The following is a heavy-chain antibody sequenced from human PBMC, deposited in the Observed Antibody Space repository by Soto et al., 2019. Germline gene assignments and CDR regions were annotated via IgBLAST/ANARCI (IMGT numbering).Heavy chain of an antibody. V-gene: IGHV3-23*01. J-gene: IGHJ4*02. CDR3: AKSGTGWYHFDY. CDR2: IHGSGADT. D-gene: IGHD6-19*01. CDR1: GFQFAPYP. Sequence: GSPSLPVPPSGFQFAPYPLTWSRKAPGKGLEWVSTIHGSGADTSYAASVKGRFTISRDNSKNTLHLQMNSLRDEDTAVYYCAKSGTGWYHFDYWGQGTQVTVSS.